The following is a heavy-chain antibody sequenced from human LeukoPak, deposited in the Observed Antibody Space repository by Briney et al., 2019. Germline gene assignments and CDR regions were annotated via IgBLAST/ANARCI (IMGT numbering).Heavy chain of an antibody. V-gene: IGHV3-53*04. CDR1: GVTVSSNY. J-gene: IGHJ4*02. Sequence: GGSLRLSCAASGVTVSSNYVSWVRQAPGKGLEWVSVIYSGVSTYYPDSVKGRFTISRHNSMNTLYLLRNRLGADDTAVYYCANLGGVVDYWGQGTLVTVSS. CDR3: ANLGGVVDY. CDR2: IYSGVST. D-gene: IGHD3-16*01.